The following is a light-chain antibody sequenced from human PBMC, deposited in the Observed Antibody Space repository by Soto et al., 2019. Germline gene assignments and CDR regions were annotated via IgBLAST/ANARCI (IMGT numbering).Light chain of an antibody. CDR1: QSVSSY. CDR3: RHRSNWKVT. Sequence: EIVLTQSPATLSLSPGERATLSCRASQSVSSYLAWYQQKPGQAPRLLIYDASNRATGIPARFSGSGSGTDFTLTLSSLEPEDFALYYFRHRSNWKVTFGGGTKVEI. CDR2: DAS. J-gene: IGKJ4*01. V-gene: IGKV3-11*01.